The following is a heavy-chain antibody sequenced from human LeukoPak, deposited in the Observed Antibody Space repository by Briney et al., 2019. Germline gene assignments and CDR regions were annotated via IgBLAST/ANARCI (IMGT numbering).Heavy chain of an antibody. CDR2: IYTSGST. Sequence: SQTLSLTXTVSGGSISSGSYYWSWIRQPAGKGLEWIGRIYTSGSTNYNPSLKSRVTISVDTSKNQFSLKLSSVTAADTAVYYCPSAYYYDSSVLDFWGQGTLVTVSS. CDR1: GGSISSGSYY. J-gene: IGHJ4*02. V-gene: IGHV4-61*02. D-gene: IGHD3-22*01. CDR3: PSAYYYDSSVLDF.